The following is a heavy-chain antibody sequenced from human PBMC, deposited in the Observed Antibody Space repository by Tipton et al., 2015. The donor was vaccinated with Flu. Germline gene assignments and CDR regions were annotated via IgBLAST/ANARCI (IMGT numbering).Heavy chain of an antibody. J-gene: IGHJ4*02. D-gene: IGHD6-19*01. CDR3: AKVIPELVAGLDY. V-gene: IGHV3-23*01. CDR1: GFTFSRYG. Sequence: SLRLSCAVSGFTFSRYGMSWVRQAPGKGLEWVSGVGASGRTTYFADSVKGRFTISRDNFKNTLYLQMNSLRAEDTAVYYCAKVIPELVAGLDYWGQGTLVTVSS. CDR2: VGASGRTT.